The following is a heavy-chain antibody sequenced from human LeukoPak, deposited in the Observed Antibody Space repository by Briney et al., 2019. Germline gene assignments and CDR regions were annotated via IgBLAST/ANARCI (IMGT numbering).Heavy chain of an antibody. V-gene: IGHV3-23*01. Sequence: GGSLRLSCAASAFTFSSYAMSWVRHAPGEGLEWVSAISGSGGSTYYAGSVKGPFTISRDNSKNTPYLQINSLRTDDPSVYYCAKTPGDSSGYYYYYYYMDVWGKGPTVTVSS. CDR2: ISGSGGST. J-gene: IGHJ6*03. CDR1: AFTFSSYA. D-gene: IGHD3-22*01. CDR3: AKTPGDSSGYYYYYYYMDV.